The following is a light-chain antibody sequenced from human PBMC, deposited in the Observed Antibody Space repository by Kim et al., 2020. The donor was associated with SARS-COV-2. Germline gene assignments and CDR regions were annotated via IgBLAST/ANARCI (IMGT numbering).Light chain of an antibody. CDR2: GAS. CDR1: QSVSSN. CDR3: QQYNNWPVT. J-gene: IGKJ5*01. V-gene: IGKV3-15*01. Sequence: VSPGERATLSGRASQSVSSNLAWYQQKPGQAPRLLIYGASTRATGIPARFSGSGSGTEFTLTISSLQSEDFAVYYCQQYNNWPVTFGQGTRLEIK.